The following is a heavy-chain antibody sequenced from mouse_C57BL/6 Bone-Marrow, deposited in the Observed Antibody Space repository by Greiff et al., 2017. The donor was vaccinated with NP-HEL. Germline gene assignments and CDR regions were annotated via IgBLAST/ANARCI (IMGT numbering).Heavy chain of an antibody. CDR2: IDPSDSYT. CDR1: GYTFTSYW. J-gene: IGHJ4*01. V-gene: IGHV1-50*01. Sequence: QVQLQQPGAELVKPGASVKLSCKASGYTFTSYWMQWVKQRPGRGLEWIGEIDPSDSYTNYNQKFKGKATLTVDTSSSTAYMQLSSLTSEDSAVYYCVLSLYAMDYWGQGTSVTVSS. CDR3: VLSLYAMDY. D-gene: IGHD6-1*01.